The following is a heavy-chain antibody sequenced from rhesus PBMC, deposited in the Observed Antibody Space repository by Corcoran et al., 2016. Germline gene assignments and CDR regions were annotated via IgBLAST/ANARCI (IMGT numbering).Heavy chain of an antibody. J-gene: IGHJ4*01. CDR1: GGSFSSGYYY. V-gene: IGHV4-122*02. CDR2: ITYSGSP. D-gene: IGHD6-25*01. Sequence: QVQLQESGPGLVKPSETLSLTCAVSGGSFSSGYYYWSWIRQPPGKGLEWIGYITYSGSPNYNPSLKSRVTISRDTSKNQFSLKLSSVTAADTAVYYCARDIAAAGRSYYWGQGVLVTVSS. CDR3: ARDIAAAGRSYY.